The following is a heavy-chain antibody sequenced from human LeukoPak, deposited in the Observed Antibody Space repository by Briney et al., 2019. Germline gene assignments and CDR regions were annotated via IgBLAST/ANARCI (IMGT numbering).Heavy chain of an antibody. Sequence: PSETLSLTXTVSGGSISSGSYYWSWIRQPAGKGLEWIGRIYTSGSTNYNPSLKSRVTISVDTSKSQFSLKLSSVTAADTAVYYCARDRRITMVRGVIRHYYYYMDVWGKGTTVTVSS. CDR3: ARDRRITMVRGVIRHYYYYMDV. J-gene: IGHJ6*03. CDR2: IYTSGST. D-gene: IGHD3-10*01. CDR1: GGSISSGSYY. V-gene: IGHV4-61*02.